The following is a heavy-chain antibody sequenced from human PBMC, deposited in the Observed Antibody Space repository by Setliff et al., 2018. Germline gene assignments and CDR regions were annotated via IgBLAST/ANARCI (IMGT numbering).Heavy chain of an antibody. D-gene: IGHD4-17*01. CDR3: ARDTYGDYHRFDY. CDR2: ISIDDDKT. J-gene: IGHJ4*02. CDR1: GYTFISYD. Sequence: ASVKVSCKASGYTFISYDISWVRQAPGQGLEWMGWISIDDDKTNYAQKFQGWVTMTRDTSISTAYMELSRLRSDDTAVYYCARDTYGDYHRFDYWGQGTLVTVSS. V-gene: IGHV1-2*04.